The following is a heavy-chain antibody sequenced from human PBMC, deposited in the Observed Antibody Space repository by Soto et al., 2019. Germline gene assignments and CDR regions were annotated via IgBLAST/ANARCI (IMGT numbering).Heavy chain of an antibody. J-gene: IGHJ4*02. CDR2: ISANSGNT. D-gene: IGHD3-22*01. V-gene: IGHV1-18*04. CDR1: GFIFNNYA. CDR3: ATAGNYDSSGRDF. Sequence: GASVKVSCKAFGFIFNNYAISWVRQAPGRGLEWMGWISANSGNTNYAQKLQGRVTMTTDTSTSTAYMELRSLRSDDTAVYYCATAGNYDSSGRDFWGQGTLVTASS.